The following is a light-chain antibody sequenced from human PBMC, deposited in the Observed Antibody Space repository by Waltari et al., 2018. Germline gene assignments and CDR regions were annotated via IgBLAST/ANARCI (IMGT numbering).Light chain of an antibody. CDR3: TSYTSKNTFI. CDR2: AVS. Sequence: QSALTQPASVFGSLGQSVTLSCTGTATNIGGYDYVSWYQQHSGTAPKLLIFAVSSRPSEISARSSASKSGNTASLTISGLQTEDEADYHCTSYTSKNTFIFGGGTRLTVL. CDR1: ATNIGGYDY. V-gene: IGLV2-14*03. J-gene: IGLJ2*01.